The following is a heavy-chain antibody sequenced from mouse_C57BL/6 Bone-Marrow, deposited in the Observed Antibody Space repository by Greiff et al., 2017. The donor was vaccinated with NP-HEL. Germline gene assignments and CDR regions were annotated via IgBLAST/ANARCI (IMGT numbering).Heavy chain of an antibody. V-gene: IGHV1-26*01. Sequence: VQLQQSGPELVKPGASVKISCKASGYTFTDYYMNWVKQSHGKSLEWIGDINPNNGGTSYNQKFKGKATLTVDKSSSTAYMELSSLTSEYSGVYYCARGDYWGQGTSVTVSS. CDR3: ARGDY. CDR1: GYTFTDYY. J-gene: IGHJ4*01. CDR2: INPNNGGT.